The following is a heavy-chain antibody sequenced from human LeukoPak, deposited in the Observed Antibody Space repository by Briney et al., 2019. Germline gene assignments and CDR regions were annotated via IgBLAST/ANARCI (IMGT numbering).Heavy chain of an antibody. D-gene: IGHD5-18*01. CDR3: ARPAVDTAMVSRFDY. CDR2: MSGRGGST. V-gene: IGHV3-23*01. CDR1: GFTFSSYA. J-gene: IGHJ4*02. Sequence: GGSLRLSCAASGFTFSSYAMNWVRQAPGKGLEWISVMSGRGGSTDYAESVKGRFIISRDNSKNTLYLQMNSLRAEDTAVYYCARPAVDTAMVSRFDYWGQGTLVTVSS.